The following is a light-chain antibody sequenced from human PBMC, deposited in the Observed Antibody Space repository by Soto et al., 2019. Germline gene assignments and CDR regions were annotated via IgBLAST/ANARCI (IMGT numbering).Light chain of an antibody. CDR3: LQDYGDSWT. CDR1: RDVGSD. Sequence: QMTQSPSSPSASVGEKIIITCRASRDVGSDVSWYQQKPGQAPKLLIYAASNLYTGVPSRFSGSRSGTEFTLTISSLQPEDFASYYCLQDYGDSWTFGQGTKVDIK. V-gene: IGKV1-6*01. CDR2: AAS. J-gene: IGKJ1*01.